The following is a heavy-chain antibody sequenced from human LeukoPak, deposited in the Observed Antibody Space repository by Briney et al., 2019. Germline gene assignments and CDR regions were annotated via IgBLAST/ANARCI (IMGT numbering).Heavy chain of an antibody. Sequence: GGSLRLSCAASGFTFSSYGMHWVRQAPGKGLEWVAVISYDGSNKYYADSVKGRFTISRDNSKNTLYLQMNSLRAEDTALYYCAKVQLVNDDAFDIWGQGTMVTVSS. CDR2: ISYDGSNK. CDR3: AKVQLVNDDAFDI. V-gene: IGHV3-30*18. D-gene: IGHD6-13*01. J-gene: IGHJ3*02. CDR1: GFTFSSYG.